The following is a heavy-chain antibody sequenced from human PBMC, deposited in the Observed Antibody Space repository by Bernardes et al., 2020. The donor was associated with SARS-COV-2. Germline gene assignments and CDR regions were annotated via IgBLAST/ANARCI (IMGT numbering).Heavy chain of an antibody. J-gene: IGHJ4*02. CDR1: GFTFDDYA. Sequence: GSSLKVSCAASGFTFDDYAMSWVRQAPGKGLEWVSDIDWNGGSTRYADSVKGRFTISRDNAKNSLYLQMNSLRAEDTAFYYCAREVRSSSWHLDYWGQGTLVTVSS. V-gene: IGHV3-20*04. D-gene: IGHD6-13*01. CDR3: AREVRSSSWHLDY. CDR2: IDWNGGST.